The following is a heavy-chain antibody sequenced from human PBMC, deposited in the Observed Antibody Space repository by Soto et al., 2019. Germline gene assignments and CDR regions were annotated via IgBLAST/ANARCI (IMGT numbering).Heavy chain of an antibody. CDR3: ATDQLSLLNYDY. CDR2: ISGSGADT. V-gene: IGHV3-23*01. J-gene: IGHJ4*02. D-gene: IGHD1-1*01. Sequence: GGSLRLSCAASGFTFNDYGMNWVRQAPGKGLDWVSGISGSGADTYYADSVKGRFTVPRDNSKNTLELHMNNLRAEDAGVYYCATDQLSLLNYDYWGQGTLVTVSS. CDR1: GFTFNDYG.